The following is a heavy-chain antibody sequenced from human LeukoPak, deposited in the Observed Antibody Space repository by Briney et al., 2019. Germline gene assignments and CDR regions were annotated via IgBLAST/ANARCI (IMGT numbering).Heavy chain of an antibody. CDR1: GYTFNDYG. V-gene: IGHV1-18*01. D-gene: IGHD6-13*01. Sequence: GASVKVSSKASGYTFNDYGISWVRQAPGQGLEWMGWISAYNGNRNYAQKLQGRVTMTTDTSTTTAYMELNSLRSDDTAVYYCARGKDSSSWYDYWGQGTLVTVSS. CDR3: ARGKDSSSWYDY. J-gene: IGHJ4*02. CDR2: ISAYNGNR.